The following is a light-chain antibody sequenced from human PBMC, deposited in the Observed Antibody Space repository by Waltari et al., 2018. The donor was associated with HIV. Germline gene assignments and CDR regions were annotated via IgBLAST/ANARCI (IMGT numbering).Light chain of an antibody. CDR3: CAYAGSTTYVI. CDR2: EVS. CDR1: SSDVGGYNL. J-gene: IGLJ2*01. V-gene: IGLV2-23*02. Sequence: QSALTQPASVSGSPGQSITISCTGTSSDVGGYNLVSWYQQHPGKAPKLMSYEVSKRPAGVSNRCSGAKSGNTASLTISGLQAEDEADYYCCAYAGSTTYVIFGGGTKLTVL.